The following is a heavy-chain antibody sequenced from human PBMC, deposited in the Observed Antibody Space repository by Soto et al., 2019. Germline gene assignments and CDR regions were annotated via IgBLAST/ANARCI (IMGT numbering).Heavy chain of an antibody. J-gene: IGHJ3*02. Sequence: GASVKVSCKASGYPFTSYAMHWVRQGPGQRLEWRGWINAGSSNTKYSQKFQGRVTITRDTSASTAYMELSSLRSEDTAVYYCATAIAEDAFDIGGRGTMVTVS. CDR3: ATAIAEDAFDI. D-gene: IGHD2-2*01. CDR1: GYPFTSYA. V-gene: IGHV1-3*01. CDR2: INAGSSNT.